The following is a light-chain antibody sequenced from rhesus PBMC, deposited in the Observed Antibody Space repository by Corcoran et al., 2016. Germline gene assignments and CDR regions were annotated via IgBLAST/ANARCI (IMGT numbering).Light chain of an antibody. CDR3: PHYYSTPRT. J-gene: IGKJ1*01. Sequence: DIQMTQSPSSLSASVGDRVTITCRASQGITNDLAWYQQKPGETPKLLIYEASSLQSGIPSRFSGSGTGTDFTLTISSLQPEDFATFYCPHYYSTPRTFGQGTKVEIK. CDR1: QGITND. V-gene: IGKV1S17*01. CDR2: EAS.